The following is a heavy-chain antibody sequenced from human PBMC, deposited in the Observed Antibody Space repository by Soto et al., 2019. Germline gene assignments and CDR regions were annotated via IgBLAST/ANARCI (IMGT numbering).Heavy chain of an antibody. J-gene: IGHJ4*02. CDR3: ARYDFGTFDY. Sequence: SETLSLTCAVSGDSISSSFWRRWVRQPPGKGLEWIGEIYHTESTVYNPSLKSRVTISVDKSKNQFSLNLDSVTAADTAVYYCARYDFGTFDYWGRGILVTVPS. V-gene: IGHV4-4*02. D-gene: IGHD4-17*01. CDR1: GDSISSSFW. CDR2: IYHTEST.